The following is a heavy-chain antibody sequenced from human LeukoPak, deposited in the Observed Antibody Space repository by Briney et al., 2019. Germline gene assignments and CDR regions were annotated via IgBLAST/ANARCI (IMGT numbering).Heavy chain of an antibody. CDR2: INTNTGNP. J-gene: IGHJ3*02. V-gene: IGHV7-4-1*02. D-gene: IGHD6-13*01. Sequence: GASVKVSCKASGYTFTSYAMNWVRQAPGQGLEWMGWINTNTGNPTYAQGFTGRFVFSLDTSVSTAYLQISSLKAEDTAVYYCAREGAAAGNPYDAFDIWGQGTMVTVSS. CDR1: GYTFTSYA. CDR3: AREGAAAGNPYDAFDI.